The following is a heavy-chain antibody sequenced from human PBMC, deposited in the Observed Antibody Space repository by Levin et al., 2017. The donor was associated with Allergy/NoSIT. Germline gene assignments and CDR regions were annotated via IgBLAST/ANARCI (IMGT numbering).Heavy chain of an antibody. Sequence: SETLSLTCTVSGGSISSSSYYWGWIRQPPGKGLEWIGYIYYSGSTNYNPSLKSRVTISVDTSKNQFSLKLSSVTAADTAVYYCARERRGSGNPSHTDYYESSGVWVRDWYCDLWGRGTLVTVSS. CDR2: IYYSGST. V-gene: IGHV4-61*01. CDR3: ARERRGSGNPSHTDYYESSGVWVRDWYCDL. J-gene: IGHJ2*01. D-gene: IGHD3-22*01. CDR1: GGSISSSSYY.